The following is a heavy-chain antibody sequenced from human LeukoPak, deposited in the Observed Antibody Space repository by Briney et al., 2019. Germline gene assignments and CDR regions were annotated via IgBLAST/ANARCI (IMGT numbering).Heavy chain of an antibody. CDR2: IIPIFGTA. V-gene: IGHV1-69*13. J-gene: IGHJ3*02. Sequence: GASVKVSCKASGGTFSSYAITWVRQAPGQGLEWMGGIIPIFGTANYAQKFQGRVTITADESTSTAYMELSSLRSEDTAVYYCARRGGYNYGYSAFDIWGQGTMVTVSS. CDR1: GGTFSSYA. D-gene: IGHD5-18*01. CDR3: ARRGGYNYGYSAFDI.